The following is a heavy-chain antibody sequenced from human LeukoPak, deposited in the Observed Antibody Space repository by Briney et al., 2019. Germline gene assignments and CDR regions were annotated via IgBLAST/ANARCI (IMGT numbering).Heavy chain of an antibody. J-gene: IGHJ4*02. CDR2: MNPNSGNT. D-gene: IGHD6-19*01. V-gene: IGHV1-8*01. CDR1: GYTFTSYD. Sequence: ASVKVSCKASGYTFTSYDINWVRQATGQGLEWMGWMNPNSGNTGYAQKFQGRVTITRDTSINSACMEVSSLRSEDTAVYYCARSSAWRNFDYWGQGTLVTVSS. CDR3: ARSSAWRNFDY.